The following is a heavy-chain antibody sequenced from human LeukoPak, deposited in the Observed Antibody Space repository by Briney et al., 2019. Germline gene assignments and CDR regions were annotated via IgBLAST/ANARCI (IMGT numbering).Heavy chain of an antibody. J-gene: IGHJ4*02. CDR2: ISYDGSNK. CDR1: GFTFSSYG. CDR3: ARDLRGPHFDY. V-gene: IGHV3-30*03. D-gene: IGHD3-10*01. Sequence: SGGSLRLSCAASGFTFSSYGMHWVRQAPGKGLEWVAVISYDGSNKYYADSVKGRFTISRDNSKNTLYLQMNSLRAEDTAVYYCARDLRGPHFDYWGQGTLVTVSS.